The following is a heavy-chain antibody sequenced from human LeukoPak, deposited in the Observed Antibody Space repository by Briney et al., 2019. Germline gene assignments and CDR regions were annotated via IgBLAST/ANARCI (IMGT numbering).Heavy chain of an antibody. Sequence: GGSLRLSCAASGFTFSSYWMNWARQAPGKGPEWVASINHNGNVNYYVDSVKGRFTISRDNAKNSLYLQMSNLRAEDTAVYFCARGGGLDVWGQGATVTVSS. CDR1: GFTFSSYW. J-gene: IGHJ6*02. V-gene: IGHV3-7*03. D-gene: IGHD3-16*01. CDR2: INHNGNVN. CDR3: ARGGGLDV.